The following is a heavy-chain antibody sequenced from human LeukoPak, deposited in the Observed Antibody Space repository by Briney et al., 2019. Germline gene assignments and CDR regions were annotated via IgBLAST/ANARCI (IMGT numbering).Heavy chain of an antibody. CDR3: ARDYYGSGSYYKGLVKEDY. V-gene: IGHV1-18*01. CDR2: ISAYNGNT. Sequence: ASVKVSCKASGYTFTSYGISLVRQAPGQGLERMGWISAYNGNTNYAQKLQGRVTMTTDTSTSTAYMELGSLRSDDTAVYYCARDYYGSGSYYKGLVKEDYWGQGTQVTVSS. D-gene: IGHD3-10*01. J-gene: IGHJ4*02. CDR1: GYTFTSYG.